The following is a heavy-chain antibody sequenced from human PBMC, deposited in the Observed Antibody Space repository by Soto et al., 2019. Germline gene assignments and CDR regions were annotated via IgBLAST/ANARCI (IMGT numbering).Heavy chain of an antibody. CDR1: GGSISSYY. Sequence: KSSETLSLTCTVYGGSISSYYWSWIRQPPGKGLEWIGYIYYSGSTNYNPSLKSRVTISVDTSKNQFSLKLSSVTAADTAVYYCARVKGIVVVPAAIFDYWGQGTLVTVSS. J-gene: IGHJ4*02. V-gene: IGHV4-59*01. CDR2: IYYSGST. D-gene: IGHD2-2*01. CDR3: ARVKGIVVVPAAIFDY.